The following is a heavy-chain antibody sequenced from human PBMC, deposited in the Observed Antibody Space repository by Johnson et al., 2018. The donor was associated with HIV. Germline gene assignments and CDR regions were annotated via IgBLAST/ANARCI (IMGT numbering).Heavy chain of an antibody. CDR1: GLTFSSYA. J-gene: IGHJ3*02. V-gene: IGHV3-30*04. Sequence: VQLVESGGGVVQPGRSLRLSCAASGLTFSSYAMHWVRQAPGKGLEWVAVISYDGSNKYYADSVKGRFTISRDNSKNTLYLQMNSLRAEDTAVYYCARVYSSSSAHAFDIWGQGTMVTVSS. CDR2: ISYDGSNK. CDR3: ARVYSSSSAHAFDI. D-gene: IGHD6-6*01.